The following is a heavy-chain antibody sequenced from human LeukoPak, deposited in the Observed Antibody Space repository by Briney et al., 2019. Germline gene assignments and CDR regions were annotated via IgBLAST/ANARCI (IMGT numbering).Heavy chain of an antibody. V-gene: IGHV3-23*01. D-gene: IGHD2-2*01. CDR2: ISGSGGST. CDR3: AKEEDIVVVPAARFDP. Sequence: GGPLRLSCAASGFTFSSYAMSWVRQAPGKGLEWVSAISGSGGSTYYADSVKGRFTISRDNSKNTLYLQMNSLRAEDTAVYYCAKEEDIVVVPAARFDPWGQGTLVTVSS. J-gene: IGHJ5*02. CDR1: GFTFSSYA.